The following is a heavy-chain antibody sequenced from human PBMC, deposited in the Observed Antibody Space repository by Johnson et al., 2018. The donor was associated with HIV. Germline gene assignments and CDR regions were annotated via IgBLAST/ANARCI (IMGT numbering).Heavy chain of an antibody. CDR3: ARDGRDMVTRGAFDI. D-gene: IGHD5-18*01. CDR2: IFSVGNA. V-gene: IGHV3-66*02. Sequence: VQLEESGGGLAQPGGSLRLSCAASGITVSSNYMSWVRQAPGKGLEWVSVIFSVGNAYYADSLKGRFTISRDNSNNMVYLQMNSLRPEDTAVYYCARDGRDMVTRGAFDIWGQGTVVTVSS. CDR1: GITVSSNY. J-gene: IGHJ3*02.